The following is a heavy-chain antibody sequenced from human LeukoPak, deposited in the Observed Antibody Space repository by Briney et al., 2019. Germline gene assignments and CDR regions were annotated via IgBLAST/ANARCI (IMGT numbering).Heavy chain of an antibody. J-gene: IGHJ4*02. D-gene: IGHD5-18*01. Sequence: SVTVSCKASGGTFSSYAISWVRQAPGQGLEWMGRIIPILGIANYAQKFQGRVTITADKSTSTAYMELSSLRSEDTAVYYCARDAVDTAMVVFDYWGQGTLVTVSS. CDR3: ARDAVDTAMVVFDY. CDR2: IIPILGIA. V-gene: IGHV1-69*04. CDR1: GGTFSSYA.